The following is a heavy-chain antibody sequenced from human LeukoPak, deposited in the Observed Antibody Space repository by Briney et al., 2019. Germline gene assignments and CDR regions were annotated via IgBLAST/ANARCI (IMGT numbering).Heavy chain of an antibody. CDR3: ASGKYSSGWFDY. Sequence: PGGSLRLSCAASGFTFSSYSMSWVRQAPGKGLEWVSSITTSSTYISYADSVKGRFTISRDNAKNSLYLQMNSLRAEDTAVYYCASGKYSSGWFDYWGQGTLVTVSS. CDR2: ITTSSTYI. J-gene: IGHJ4*02. D-gene: IGHD6-19*01. V-gene: IGHV3-21*01. CDR1: GFTFSSYS.